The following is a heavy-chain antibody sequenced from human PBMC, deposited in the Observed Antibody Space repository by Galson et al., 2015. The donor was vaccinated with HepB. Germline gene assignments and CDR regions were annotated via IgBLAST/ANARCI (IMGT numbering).Heavy chain of an antibody. D-gene: IGHD3-10*01. V-gene: IGHV3-30*18. CDR2: VAHDGTVQ. Sequence: SLRLSCAASGFVYSEYGMHWVRQPPGKALEWVAVVAHDGTVQYCADSVKGRFTVSRDNSKNTMYLQLNSPRPEDAGLYYCAKEPGPRASPWYFDLWGRGTLVTVSS. CDR1: GFVYSEYG. CDR3: AKEPGPRASPWYFDL. J-gene: IGHJ2*01.